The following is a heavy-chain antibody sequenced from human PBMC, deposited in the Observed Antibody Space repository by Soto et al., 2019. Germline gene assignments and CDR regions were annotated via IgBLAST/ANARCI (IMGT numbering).Heavy chain of an antibody. Sequence: QVQLVESGGGVVQPGRSLRLSCAASGFTFSSYGMHGVRQAPGKGLEWVTVISYDGKVAYYADSVKGRFTISRDNSKNTLYLQMHSLRTEDTAMYYCAKEGPITNWYFDYWGQGTLVTVSS. CDR3: AKEGPITNWYFDY. CDR1: GFTFSSYG. D-gene: IGHD1-1*01. CDR2: ISYDGKVA. V-gene: IGHV3-30*18. J-gene: IGHJ4*02.